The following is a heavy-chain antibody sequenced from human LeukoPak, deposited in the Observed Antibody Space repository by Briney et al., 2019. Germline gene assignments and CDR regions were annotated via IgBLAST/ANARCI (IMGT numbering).Heavy chain of an antibody. V-gene: IGHV3-7*01. Sequence: GGSLRLSCAASGFTFSSYAMSWVRQAPGKGLECVATIGLDGAQKDFVDSVKGRFTLSRDNAKNSLFLEMNRLRVEDTAVYYRARWRGLQSEFDCWGQGTLVTVSS. CDR3: ARWRGLQSEFDC. CDR2: IGLDGAQK. CDR1: GFTFSSYA. J-gene: IGHJ4*02. D-gene: IGHD5-24*01.